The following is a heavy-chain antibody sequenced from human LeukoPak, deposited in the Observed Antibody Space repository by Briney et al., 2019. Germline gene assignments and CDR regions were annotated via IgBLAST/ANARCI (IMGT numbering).Heavy chain of an antibody. D-gene: IGHD3-22*01. CDR3: ARQLDYYDKRDY. CDR2: IDPSDSYS. CDR1: GYSFTNYG. V-gene: IGHV5-10-1*01. J-gene: IGHJ4*02. Sequence: GESLKISCKGSGYSFTNYGISWVRQMPGKGLEWMGRIDPSDSYSNYGPSFQGHVPISADRSISTAYLQWRSLKASDTAMYYCARQLDYYDKRDYWGQGTLVTVAS.